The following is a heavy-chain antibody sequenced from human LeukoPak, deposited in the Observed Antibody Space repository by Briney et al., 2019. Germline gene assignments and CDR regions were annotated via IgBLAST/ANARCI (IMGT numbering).Heavy chain of an antibody. CDR3: ATSSGYRHTWGAFDY. CDR2: MNPNSGGT. CDR1: GYTFTKYY. V-gene: IGHV1-2*02. D-gene: IGHD5-18*01. J-gene: IGHJ4*02. Sequence: ASVKVSCKTSGYTFTKYYMHWVRQAPAQGLEWMGWMNPNSGGTNYTQKFQGRVTMTRDTSINTAYMELSRLKSDDTAVYYCATSSGYRHTWGAFDYWGQGALVTVSS.